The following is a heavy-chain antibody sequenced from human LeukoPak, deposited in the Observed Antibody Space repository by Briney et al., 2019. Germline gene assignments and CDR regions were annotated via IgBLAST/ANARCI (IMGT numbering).Heavy chain of an antibody. V-gene: IGHV3-21*01. J-gene: IGHJ4*02. CDR2: ISSSSSYI. Sequence: GGSLRLSCAASGFTFSSYSMNWVRQAPGKGLEWVSSISSSSSYIYSADSVKGRFTISRDNAENSLYLQMNSLRAEDTAVYYCARGGRDIVRGVIISYYFDYWGQGTLVTVSS. CDR1: GFTFSSYS. CDR3: ARGGRDIVRGVIISYYFDY. D-gene: IGHD3-10*01.